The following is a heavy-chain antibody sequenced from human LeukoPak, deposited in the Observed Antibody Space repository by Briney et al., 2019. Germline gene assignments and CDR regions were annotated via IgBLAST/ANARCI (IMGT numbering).Heavy chain of an antibody. D-gene: IGHD2-2*01. CDR1: GFIFSSYW. CDR3: ARGQYQLL. J-gene: IGHJ4*02. CDR2: VNPDGNEK. Sequence: GGSLRLSCAASGFIFSSYWMSWVRQAPGKGLEWVAKVNPDGNEKYYVDSVRGRFTISKDNPENSVYLQMDSLKAEDTAVYYCARGQYQLLWGKGALIIVSS. V-gene: IGHV3-7*04.